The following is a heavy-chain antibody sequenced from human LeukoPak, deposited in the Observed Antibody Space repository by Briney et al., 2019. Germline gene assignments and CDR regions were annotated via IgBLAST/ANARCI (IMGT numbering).Heavy chain of an antibody. D-gene: IGHD3-22*01. CDR3: ARAGSGGYYYFQH. Sequence: SETLSLTCVVSGYLISSGYSWGWIRQPPGKGLEWIGSIYHSGSTHYNPSLKSRVTISIDTSKNQFSLNLSSVTAADTAVYYCARAGSGGYYYFQHWGQGTLVTVSS. CDR1: GYLISSGYS. V-gene: IGHV4-38-2*01. CDR2: IYHSGST. J-gene: IGHJ1*01.